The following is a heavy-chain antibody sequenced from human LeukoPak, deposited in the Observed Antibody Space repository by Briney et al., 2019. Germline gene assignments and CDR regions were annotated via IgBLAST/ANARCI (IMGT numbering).Heavy chain of an antibody. CDR1: GLTFTSAW. CDR3: TTHSGNDLRS. D-gene: IGHD5-12*01. V-gene: IGHV3-15*01. J-gene: IGHJ5*02. Sequence: AGGSLRLSCATSGLTFTSAWLTWVRQAPGKGLEWVGRIKSKSVGETTDYAAPVKGRFTISRDDSENTLYLRMNSLKTEDTAVYYCTTHSGNDLRSWGQGTLVTVSS. CDR2: IKSKSVGETT.